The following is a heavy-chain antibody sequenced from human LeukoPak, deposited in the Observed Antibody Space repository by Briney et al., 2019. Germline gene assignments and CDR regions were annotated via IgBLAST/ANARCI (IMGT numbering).Heavy chain of an antibody. D-gene: IGHD2-2*02. CDR2: TFGGAGT. Sequence: GGSLSLSCAASGLTVSNNYISWVRQAPGKGLEWVSATFGGAGTHYADSVKDRFTISRDNSKNTLSLQMNSLRVEDTAVYYCAREGRSTTSCYKRAFDIWGQGTMVTVSS. CDR3: AREGRSTTSCYKRAFDI. J-gene: IGHJ3*02. V-gene: IGHV3-66*01. CDR1: GLTVSNNY.